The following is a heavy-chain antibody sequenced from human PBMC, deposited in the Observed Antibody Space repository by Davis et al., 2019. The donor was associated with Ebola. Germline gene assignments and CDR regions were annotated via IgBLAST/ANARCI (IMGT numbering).Heavy chain of an antibody. CDR3: ARRVTTLEGGMDV. CDR2: IYPGDSDT. D-gene: IGHD3-3*01. V-gene: IGHV5-51*01. J-gene: IGHJ6*02. CDR1: GYSFSTYW. Sequence: GESLKISCKGSGYSFSTYWIGWVRQMPGKGLEWMGIIYPGDSDTRYSPSFQGQVTISADKSISTAYLQWSSLKASDTAMYYCARRVTTLEGGMDVWGQGTTVTVSS.